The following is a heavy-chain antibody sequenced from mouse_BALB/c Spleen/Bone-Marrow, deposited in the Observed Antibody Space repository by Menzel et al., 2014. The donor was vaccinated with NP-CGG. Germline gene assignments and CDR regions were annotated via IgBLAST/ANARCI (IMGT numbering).Heavy chain of an antibody. J-gene: IGHJ4*01. Sequence: EVHLVASGGGLVRPGGSLKLSCAASGFTFSSYTMSWVRQTPEKRLEWVATISSGGSYTYYPDSVKGRFTISGDNAQNAQYLQKSSLKSEDTAMYYCTRDLYEGYYDYPMDYWGQGTSVTVSS. CDR1: GFTFSSYT. V-gene: IGHV5-6-4*01. D-gene: IGHD2-3*01. CDR2: ISSGGSYT. CDR3: TRDLYEGYYDYPMDY.